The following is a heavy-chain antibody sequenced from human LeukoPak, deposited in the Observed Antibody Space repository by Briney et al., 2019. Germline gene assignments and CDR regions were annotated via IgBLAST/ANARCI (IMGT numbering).Heavy chain of an antibody. V-gene: IGHV1-2*02. CDR3: AREEFYLDYYDSSYGY. D-gene: IGHD3-22*01. Sequence: ASVKVSCKASGYTFTGYYMHWVRQAPGQGLEWMGWINPNSGGTNYAQKFQGRVTMTRDTSISTAYMELSRLRSDDTAVYYCAREEFYLDYYDSSYGYRGQGTLVTVSS. CDR1: GYTFTGYY. CDR2: INPNSGGT. J-gene: IGHJ4*02.